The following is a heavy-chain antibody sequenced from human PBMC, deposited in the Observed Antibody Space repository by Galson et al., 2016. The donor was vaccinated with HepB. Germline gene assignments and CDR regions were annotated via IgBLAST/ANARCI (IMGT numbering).Heavy chain of an antibody. Sequence: QSGAEVKKPGESLKISCAGSRDRLRNYWIGWVRQQPGKGLEWMGTIYPRDSDTRYSPSSQGQITISADDSINTAYLQWSSLKVSDTAIYYCVGQVVGAANFEYWGQGTLVTVSS. V-gene: IGHV5-51*01. CDR3: VGQVVGAANFEY. D-gene: IGHD2-15*01. J-gene: IGHJ4*02. CDR2: IYPRDSDT. CDR1: RDRLRNYW.